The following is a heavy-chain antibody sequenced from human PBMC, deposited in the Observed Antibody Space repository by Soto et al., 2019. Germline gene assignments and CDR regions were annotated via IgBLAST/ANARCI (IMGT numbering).Heavy chain of an antibody. V-gene: IGHV2-5*02. Sequence: QITLKESGPTLVKPTQTLTLTCTFSGFSLSTSGVGVGWIRQPPGKALEWLALIYWDDDKRYSPSLKSRLTIPKDTSKNQLVLTMTNMGPADTATYYCARRPFSDTSPWFDPWGQGTLVTVSS. J-gene: IGHJ5*02. CDR1: GFSLSTSGVG. CDR3: ARRPFSDTSPWFDP. CDR2: IYWDDDK.